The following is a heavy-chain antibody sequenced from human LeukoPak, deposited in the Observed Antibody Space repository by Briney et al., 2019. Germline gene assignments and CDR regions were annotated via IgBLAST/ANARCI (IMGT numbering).Heavy chain of an antibody. J-gene: IGHJ3*02. CDR3: ARISLTMRDAFDI. Sequence: PSETLSLTCTVSGVSFSSGNYYWSWIRQPPGKGLEWIGYVYKSGGTNYNPSLKGRVTISVDTSKNQFSLKLSSVTTADTAVYYCARISLTMRDAFDIWGQGTTVTVPT. V-gene: IGHV4-61*01. CDR2: VYKSGGT. D-gene: IGHD4/OR15-4a*01. CDR1: GVSFSSGNYY.